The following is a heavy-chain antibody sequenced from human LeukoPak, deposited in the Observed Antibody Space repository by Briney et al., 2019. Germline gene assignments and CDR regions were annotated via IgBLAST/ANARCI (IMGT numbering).Heavy chain of an antibody. V-gene: IGHV1-18*01. CDR1: GYTLSSYG. D-gene: IGHD2-21*01. CDR2: INGYTGKT. CDR3: ARELIYSASSFAFDI. J-gene: IGHJ3*02. Sequence: ASVKVSCKASGYTLSSYGITWVRQAPGQGLEWMGWINGYTGKTNYAQKFQDRVTVTTDTSTSTAYMELRSLRSDDTAVYYCARELIYSASSFAFDIWGQGTMVTVSS.